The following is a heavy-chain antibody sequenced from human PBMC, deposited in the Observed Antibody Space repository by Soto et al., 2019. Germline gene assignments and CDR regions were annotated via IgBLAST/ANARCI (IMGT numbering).Heavy chain of an antibody. CDR1: GYTFTSYG. CDR3: ARVGARAPAEGDD. D-gene: IGHD2-2*01. CDR2: ISGYNNNK. J-gene: IGHJ4*02. Sequence: QIPLVQSGTEVREPGASVKVSCQASGYTFTSYGIIWVRQAPGQGLELMGWISGYNNNKNYAQKYPARVTMTTDTSTRTAYMALRSLRSDDTAVYYGARVGARAPAEGDDWGQGTLVTVSS. V-gene: IGHV1-18*01.